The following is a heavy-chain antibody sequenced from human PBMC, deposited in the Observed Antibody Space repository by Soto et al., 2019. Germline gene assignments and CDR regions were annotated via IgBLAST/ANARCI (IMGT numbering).Heavy chain of an antibody. CDR2: INSDGSST. CDR1: GFTFSSYW. V-gene: IGHV3-74*01. D-gene: IGHD4-17*01. J-gene: IGHJ6*03. Sequence: GGSLRLSCAASGFTFSSYWMHWVRQAPGKGLVWVSRINSDGSSTSYADSVKGRFTISRDNAKNTLYLQMNSLRAEDTAVYYCASSVGYGDYNYYYYYMDVWGKGTTVTVSS. CDR3: ASSVGYGDYNYYYYYMDV.